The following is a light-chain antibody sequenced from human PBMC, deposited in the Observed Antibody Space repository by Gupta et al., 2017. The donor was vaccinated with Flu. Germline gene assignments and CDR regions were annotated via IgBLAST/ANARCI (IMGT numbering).Light chain of an antibody. CDR1: QYISYY. V-gene: IGKV1-39*01. Sequence: IQLPRSQSSLSASFGTEFTITCQSSQYISYYINWYQQKTGRDARLLVDTATELYTGVPSRISGSGSGTDFRPIISSLEPDDVVTYFCQQRNNRTGITFGGGTTVE. CDR2: TAT. J-gene: IGKJ4*01. CDR3: QQRNNRTGIT.